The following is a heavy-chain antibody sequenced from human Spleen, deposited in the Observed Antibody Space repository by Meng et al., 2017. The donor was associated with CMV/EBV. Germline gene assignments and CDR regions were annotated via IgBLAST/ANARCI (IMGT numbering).Heavy chain of an antibody. V-gene: IGHV3-66*02. D-gene: IGHD3-16*01. Sequence: GESLKISCAGSGFTFSSYAMSWVRQAPGKGLEWVSVIYSGGSTYYADSVKGRFTISRDNSKNTLYLQMNSLRAEDTAVYYCARDYDTDAFDIWGQGTMVTVSS. J-gene: IGHJ3*02. CDR2: IYSGGST. CDR3: ARDYDTDAFDI. CDR1: GFTFSSYA.